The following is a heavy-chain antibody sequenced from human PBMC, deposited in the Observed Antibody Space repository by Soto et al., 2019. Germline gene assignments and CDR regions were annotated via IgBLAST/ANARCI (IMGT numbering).Heavy chain of an antibody. V-gene: IGHV4-39*01. CDR2: IYYSGST. CDR1: GGSISSSSYY. Sequence: SETLSLTCTVSGGSISSSSYYWGWIRQPPGKGLEWIGSIYYSGSTYYNPSLKSRVTISVDTSKNQFFLKLSSVTAADTAVYYCARSYGDSFDYWGQGTLVTVSS. CDR3: ARSYGDSFDY. D-gene: IGHD4-17*01. J-gene: IGHJ4*02.